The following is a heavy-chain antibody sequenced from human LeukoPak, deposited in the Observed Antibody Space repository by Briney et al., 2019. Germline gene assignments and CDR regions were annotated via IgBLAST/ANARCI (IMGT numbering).Heavy chain of an antibody. CDR3: AREGGDPRWLDP. CDR2: VYSSGST. J-gene: IGHJ5*02. Sequence: SETLSLTCFVSGDSVSSRYWSWIRQSPGKRLEWIGNVYSSGSTNYNPSLESRVTVSADTSKNQFSLNLTSVTAADTAVYSCAREGGDPRWLDPWGQGTLVTVSS. CDR1: GDSVSSRY. V-gene: IGHV4-59*02. D-gene: IGHD6-25*01.